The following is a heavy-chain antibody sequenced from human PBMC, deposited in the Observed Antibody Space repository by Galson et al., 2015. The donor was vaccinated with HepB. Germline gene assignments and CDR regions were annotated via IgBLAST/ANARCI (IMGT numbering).Heavy chain of an antibody. D-gene: IGHD6-13*01. CDR1: GFTFSSYS. Sequence: SLRLSCAASGFTFSSYSMNWVRQAPGKGLEWVSSISSSSSYIYYADSVKGRFTISRDNAKNSLYLKMNSLRAEDTAVYYCADGSTWYEMYLHHWGQGTLVTVSS. CDR2: ISSSSSYI. CDR3: ADGSTWYEMYLHH. J-gene: IGHJ1*01. V-gene: IGHV3-21*04.